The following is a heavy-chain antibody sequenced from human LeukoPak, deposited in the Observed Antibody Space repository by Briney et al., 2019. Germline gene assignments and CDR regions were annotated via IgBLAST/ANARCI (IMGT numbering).Heavy chain of an antibody. CDR2: IWYDGSNK. CDR3: ARDCSSTSCLKHYYYYYGMDV. J-gene: IGHJ6*02. V-gene: IGHV3-33*01. Sequence: GGSLRLSCAASGFTFSSYGMHWVRQAPGKGLEWVAVIWYDGSNKYYADSVKGRFTISRDNSKNTLYLQMNSLRAEDTAVYHCARDCSSTSCLKHYYYYYGMDVWGQGTTVTVSS. D-gene: IGHD2-2*01. CDR1: GFTFSSYG.